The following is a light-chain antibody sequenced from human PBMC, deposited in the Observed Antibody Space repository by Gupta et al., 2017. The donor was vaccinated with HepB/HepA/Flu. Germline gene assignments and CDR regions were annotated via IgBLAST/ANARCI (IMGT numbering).Light chain of an antibody. J-gene: IGKJ3*01. Sequence: DLVMTQPPLSLHVTPGEPASSSCRSSQSRLHSNGYNYLDWYLQKPGQSPQLLIYLGSNRASGVPDRFSGSGSGTDFTLKISRVEAEDVGVYYCKQALQTPFTFGHGTKVDIK. CDR1: QSRLHSNGYNY. CDR2: LGS. V-gene: IGKV2-28*01. CDR3: KQALQTPFT.